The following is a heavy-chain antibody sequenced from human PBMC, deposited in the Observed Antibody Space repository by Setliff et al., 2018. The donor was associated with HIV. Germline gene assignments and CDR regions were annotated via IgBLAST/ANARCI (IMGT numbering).Heavy chain of an antibody. D-gene: IGHD3-22*01. CDR3: ARGAFIGYGWSYFGMDV. CDR2: VYSTGSI. CDR1: GGSMSRFY. Sequence: SETLSLTCTVSGGSMSRFYWTWIRQPPGKGLEWIGFVYSTGSINYSPSFRGRLTISLDTSENQFSLHLTSVTAADTAVYYCARGAFIGYGWSYFGMDVWGQGTTVTVSS. J-gene: IGHJ6*02. V-gene: IGHV4-59*01.